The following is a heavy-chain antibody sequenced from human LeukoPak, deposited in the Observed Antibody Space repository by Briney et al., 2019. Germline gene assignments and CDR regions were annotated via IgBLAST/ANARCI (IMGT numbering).Heavy chain of an antibody. Sequence: PGGSLRLSCAASGFTFSSYSMNWVRQAPGKGLEWVSSISSSSSYIYYADSVKGRFTISRDNAKNSLYLQMNSLRAEDTAVYYCARDREVELFSDNCFDPWGQGTLVTVSS. J-gene: IGHJ5*02. D-gene: IGHD3-10*01. V-gene: IGHV3-21*01. CDR2: ISSSSSYI. CDR3: ARDREVELFSDNCFDP. CDR1: GFTFSSYS.